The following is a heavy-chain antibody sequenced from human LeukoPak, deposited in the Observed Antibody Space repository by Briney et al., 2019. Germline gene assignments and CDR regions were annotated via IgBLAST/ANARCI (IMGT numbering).Heavy chain of an antibody. CDR1: GFTFSSYA. V-gene: IGHV3-64D*09. CDR3: VIKTTKAIAVADYYFDY. CDR2: ISSNGGST. D-gene: IGHD6-19*01. J-gene: IGHJ4*02. Sequence: TGGSLRLSCSASGFTFSSYAMHWVRQAPGKGLEYVSAISSNGGSTYYADSVKGRFTISRDNSKNTLYLQMSSLRAEDTAVYYCVIKTTKAIAVADYYFDYWGQGTPVTVSS.